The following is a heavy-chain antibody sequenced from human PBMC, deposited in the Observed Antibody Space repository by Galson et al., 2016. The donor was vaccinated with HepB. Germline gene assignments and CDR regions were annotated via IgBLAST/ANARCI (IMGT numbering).Heavy chain of an antibody. Sequence: LSLTCTVSGGSISSGYWTWIRQHPGKGLEWIGYIYYSGTTYYNPSLKSRVTISVDTSKNQFSLKLSSVTAADTAVYYCARASYYYDRSGYYYWFDPWGQGTLVTVSS. CDR2: IYYSGTT. CDR1: GGSISSGY. CDR3: ARASYYYDRSGYYYWFDP. J-gene: IGHJ5*02. V-gene: IGHV4-31*03. D-gene: IGHD3-22*01.